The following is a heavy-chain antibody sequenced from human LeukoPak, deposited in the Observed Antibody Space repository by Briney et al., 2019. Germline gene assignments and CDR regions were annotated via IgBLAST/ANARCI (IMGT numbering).Heavy chain of an antibody. J-gene: IGHJ5*01. V-gene: IGHV3-23*01. CDR2: ISGSGGST. CDR3: ARGTLEHCSGASCYPLDS. CDR1: GFTFSSYA. D-gene: IGHD2-15*01. Sequence: TGGSLRLSCAASGFTFSSYAMSWVRQAPGKGLEWVSAISGSGGSTYYADSVKARFTISRDNSKNTLYLQMNSLRAEDTAVYYCARGTLEHCSGASCYPLDSWGQGTLVTVSS.